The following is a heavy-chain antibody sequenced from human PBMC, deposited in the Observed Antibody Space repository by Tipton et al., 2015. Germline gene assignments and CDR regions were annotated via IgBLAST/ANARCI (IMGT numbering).Heavy chain of an antibody. CDR1: GGSFSGYF. V-gene: IGHV4-34*01. J-gene: IGHJ4*02. D-gene: IGHD3-22*01. Sequence: TLSLTCAFYGGSFSGYFWSWIRQPPGKGLEWIGEINHSGSTNYNPSLKSRVTISVDRSKNQFSLKVSSVTDADTAVYYCARGLPIVVPHYFDYWGQGTLVTVSS. CDR2: INHSGST. CDR3: ARGLPIVVPHYFDY.